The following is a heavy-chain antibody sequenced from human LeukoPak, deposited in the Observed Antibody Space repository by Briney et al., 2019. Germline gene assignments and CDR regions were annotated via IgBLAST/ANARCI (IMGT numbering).Heavy chain of an antibody. D-gene: IGHD3-16*02. J-gene: IGHJ4*02. CDR1: DGSFSGYY. V-gene: IGHV4-34*01. Sequence: PSETLSLTCAVYDGSFSGYYWSWIRHPPGKGLEWIGEINHSGSTNYSPSLERRLTVSIDPSKSQFSLKLSSVTAADTAVYYCARCLKDSYYDYLWGSYRYSAAFDYWGQGTLVTVSS. CDR3: ARCLKDSYYDYLWGSYRYSAAFDY. CDR2: INHSGST.